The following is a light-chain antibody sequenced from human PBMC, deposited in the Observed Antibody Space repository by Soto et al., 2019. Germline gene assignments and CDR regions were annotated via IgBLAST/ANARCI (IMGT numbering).Light chain of an antibody. CDR3: QQRTNWQEIT. CDR1: HGVSSY. V-gene: IGKV3-11*01. CDR2: DAS. J-gene: IGKJ4*01. Sequence: EIVLTQSPATLSLSPAERATLSCRACHGVSSYLAWYQQTPCKAPLLLIYDASNTANGIRARFSGSGSGTDFTLTNSSLEPEDFVVYYCQQRTNWQEITCGGGTKVESK.